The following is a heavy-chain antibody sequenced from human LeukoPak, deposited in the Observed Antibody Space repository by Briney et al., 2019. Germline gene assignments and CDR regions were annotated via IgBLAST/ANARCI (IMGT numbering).Heavy chain of an antibody. CDR2: ISSASAYI. V-gene: IGHV3-21*01. CDR3: ARGAVSGPTGWSDS. CDR1: GFALKSYS. D-gene: IGHD5/OR15-5a*01. J-gene: IGHJ5*01. Sequence: PGGSLRLSCAGSGFALKSYSLSWVRQAPGKGLEWVSSISSASAYIHYADSVKGRFTIARDNVDNVVYLKMNSLEAEDTATYYCARGAVSGPTGWSDSWGQGTLVIVSS.